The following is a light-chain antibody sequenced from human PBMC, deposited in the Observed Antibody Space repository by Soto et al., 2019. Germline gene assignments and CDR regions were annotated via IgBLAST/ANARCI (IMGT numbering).Light chain of an antibody. CDR1: QTISSSY. V-gene: IGKV3-20*01. CDR2: DTS. J-gene: IGKJ1*01. CDR3: QHSGSSPA. Sequence: EIVLTQSPGTLSLSPGERATLSCRTSQTISSSYLAWYQQRPGQAPRLLIYDTSRRAAGIPDRLSGSGSGTDFTITISGLEPEDFAVYYYQHSGSSPAFGQGTKVEIK.